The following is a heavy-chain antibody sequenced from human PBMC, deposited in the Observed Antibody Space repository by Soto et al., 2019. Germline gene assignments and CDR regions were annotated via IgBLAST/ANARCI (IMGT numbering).Heavy chain of an antibody. D-gene: IGHD4-17*01. Sequence: SETLSLTCAVSGGSISRGYHWAWIRQSPTKGLEWIASIYHTGTTYYNPSLTSRVTISVDTSQNQFSLNLRSVTAADSAMYYCAREGYSDTYSYYQTLDVWGQGTTVTVSS. CDR3: AREGYSDTYSYYQTLDV. CDR2: IYHTGTT. J-gene: IGHJ6*02. V-gene: IGHV4-38-2*02. CDR1: GGSISRGYH.